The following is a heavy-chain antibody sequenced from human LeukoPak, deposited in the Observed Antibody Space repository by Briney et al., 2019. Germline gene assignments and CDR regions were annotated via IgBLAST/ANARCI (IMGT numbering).Heavy chain of an antibody. CDR2: ISSSGSTI. CDR1: GFTFSDYY. D-gene: IGHD3-22*01. J-gene: IGHJ1*01. Sequence: GGSLRLSCAASGFTFSDYYMSWIRQAPGKGLEWVSYISSSGSTIDYADSVKGRFTISRDNAKNSLYLQMNSLRAEDTAVYYCARQDRYRYYYDSSGHISHWGQGTLVTVSS. V-gene: IGHV3-11*01. CDR3: ARQDRYRYYYDSSGHISH.